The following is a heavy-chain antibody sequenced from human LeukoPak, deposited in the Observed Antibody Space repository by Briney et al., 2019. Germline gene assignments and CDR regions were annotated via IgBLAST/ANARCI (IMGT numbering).Heavy chain of an antibody. J-gene: IGHJ4*02. V-gene: IGHV4-34*01. D-gene: IGHD4-17*01. CDR2: INHSGST. CDR1: GGSFSGYY. CDR3: ARGPDGEDFDY. Sequence: SETLSLTCAVYGGSFSGYYWSWIRQPPGKGLEWIGEINHSGSTNYNPSLKSRVTISVDTSKNQFSLKLSSVTAAATAVYYCARGPDGEDFDYWGQGTLVTVSS.